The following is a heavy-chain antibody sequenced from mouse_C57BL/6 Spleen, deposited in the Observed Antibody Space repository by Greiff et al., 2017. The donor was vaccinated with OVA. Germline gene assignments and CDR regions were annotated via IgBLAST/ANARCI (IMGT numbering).Heavy chain of an antibody. D-gene: IGHD4-1*01. CDR1: GYSITSGYY. V-gene: IGHV3-6*01. J-gene: IGHJ4*01. CDR2: ISYDGSN. Sequence: VQLKESGPGLVKPSQSLSLTCSVTGYSITSGYYWNWIRQFPGNKLEWMGYISYDGSNNYNPSLKNRISITRDTSKNQFFLKLNSVTTEDTATYYCASGRPTGTKAMDYWGQGTSVTVSS. CDR3: ASGRPTGTKAMDY.